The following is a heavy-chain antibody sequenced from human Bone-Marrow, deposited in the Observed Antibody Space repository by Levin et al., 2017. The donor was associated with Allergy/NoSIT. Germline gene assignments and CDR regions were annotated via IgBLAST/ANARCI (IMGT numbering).Heavy chain of an antibody. CDR1: GHSISIGYY. CDR2: VYHSGTT. Sequence: RSQTLSLTCSVSGHSISIGYYWAWIRQPPGRGLEWLGSVYHSGTTYYNPSLRSRATISVDMSKNHFSLTLTSVTAADTAVYYCARDLRGLDAFDIWGQGTMVTVSS. V-gene: IGHV4-38-2*02. CDR3: ARDLRGLDAFDI. J-gene: IGHJ3*02. D-gene: IGHD3-16*01.